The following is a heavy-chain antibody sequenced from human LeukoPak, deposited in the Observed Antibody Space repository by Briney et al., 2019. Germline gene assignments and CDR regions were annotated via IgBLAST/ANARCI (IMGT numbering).Heavy chain of an antibody. CDR1: GGSISSGSYY. CDR3: ARVVGRGSYPDP. D-gene: IGHD1-26*01. CDR2: IYTSGST. Sequence: PSQTLSLTCTVSGGSISSGSYYWSWIRQPAGKGLEWIGRIYTSGSTNYNPSLKSRVTISVDTSKNQFSLKLSSVTAADTAVYYCARVVGRGSYPDPWGQGTLVTASS. J-gene: IGHJ5*02. V-gene: IGHV4-61*02.